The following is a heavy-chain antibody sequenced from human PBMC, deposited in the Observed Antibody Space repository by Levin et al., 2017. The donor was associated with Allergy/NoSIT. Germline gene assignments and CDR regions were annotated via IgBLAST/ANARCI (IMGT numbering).Heavy chain of an antibody. V-gene: IGHV4-39*07. Sequence: SQTLSLTCPVSGGSISSTRFYWAWLRQPPGKGLEWIGSISYSGDTYYTPSLKSRVIISVDKSKNQFSLKLSSVTAADTAVYYCARDIGDRDGGGYYFDSWGQGTLVTVSS. CDR3: ARDIGDRDGGGYYFDS. CDR2: ISYSGDT. CDR1: GGSISSTRFY. D-gene: IGHD4-23*01. J-gene: IGHJ4*02.